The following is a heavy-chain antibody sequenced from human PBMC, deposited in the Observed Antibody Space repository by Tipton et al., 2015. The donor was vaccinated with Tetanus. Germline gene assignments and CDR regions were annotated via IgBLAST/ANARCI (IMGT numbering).Heavy chain of an antibody. D-gene: IGHD3-3*01. V-gene: IGHV4-30-2*01. CDR1: GISVSAGRYA. CDR3: ARGVAWYTTFGVALNWFDP. Sequence: TLSLTCAVSGISVSAGRYAWSWIRQPPGKGLEWIGYVYDSGTSHYNPSLGDRVSMSLDRSKDQFSLKLGSVTAADTAVYFCARGVAWYTTFGVALNWFDPWGQGILVTVSS. J-gene: IGHJ5*02. CDR2: VYDSGTS.